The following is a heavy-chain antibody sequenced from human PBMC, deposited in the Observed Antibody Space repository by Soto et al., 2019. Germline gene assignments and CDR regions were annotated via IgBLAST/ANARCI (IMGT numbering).Heavy chain of an antibody. V-gene: IGHV3-21*06. CDR1: GFTFSSYS. D-gene: IGHD3-3*01. J-gene: IGHJ4*02. Sequence: GGSLRLSCAASGFTFSSYSMNWVRQAPGKGLEWVSSISSGSSSIYYADSVKGRFTISRDNAKNSLYLQMNSLRAEDTAVYYCARGAVFGVVITDDRSYYFDYWGLGTLVTVSS. CDR2: ISSGSSSI. CDR3: ARGAVFGVVITDDRSYYFDY.